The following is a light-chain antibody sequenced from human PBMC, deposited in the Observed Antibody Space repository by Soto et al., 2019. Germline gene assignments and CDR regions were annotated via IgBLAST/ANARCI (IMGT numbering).Light chain of an antibody. CDR1: QVINSF. Sequence: AIQLTQSPSSLSASVGDRVTITCRASQVINSFLAWYQQKPGKAPKLLIYAASSLQTGVPSRFSGSGSESDFTLTINSLQPEDFATYYCQKTDSYPSSLGGGTKVEI. J-gene: IGKJ4*01. CDR2: AAS. CDR3: QKTDSYPSS. V-gene: IGKV1-13*02.